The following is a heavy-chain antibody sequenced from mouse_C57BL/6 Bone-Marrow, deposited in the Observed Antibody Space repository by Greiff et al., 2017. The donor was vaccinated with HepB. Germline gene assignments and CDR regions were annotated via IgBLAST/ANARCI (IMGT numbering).Heavy chain of an antibody. CDR2: IDPENGDT. Sequence: EVQLVESGAELVRPGASVKLSCTASGFNIKDDYMHWVKQRPEQGLEWIGWIDPENGDTEYASKFQGKATITADTSSNTAYLQLSSLTSEDTAVYYCTPYALYFDYWGQGTTLTVSS. CDR1: GFNIKDDY. J-gene: IGHJ2*01. V-gene: IGHV14-4*01. CDR3: TPYALYFDY. D-gene: IGHD6-5*01.